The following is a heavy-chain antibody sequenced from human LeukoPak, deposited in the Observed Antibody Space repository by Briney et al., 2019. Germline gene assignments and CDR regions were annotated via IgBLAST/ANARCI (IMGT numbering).Heavy chain of an antibody. CDR3: ARMYSGTSYYFDF. V-gene: IGHV4-59*01. CDR2: FSYSGST. J-gene: IGHJ4*02. D-gene: IGHD1-26*01. Sequence: SETLSLTCSVSGVSISDYHWIWIRQPPAKGLEWMGYFSYSGSTRYNPSLKSRVTMSVDTSKNQFSLRLNSVAAADTAVYYCARMYSGTSYYFDFWGQGTLVTVSS. CDR1: GVSISDYH.